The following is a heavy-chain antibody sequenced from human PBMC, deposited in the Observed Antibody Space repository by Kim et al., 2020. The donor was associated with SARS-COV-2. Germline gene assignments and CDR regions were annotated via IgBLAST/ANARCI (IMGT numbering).Heavy chain of an antibody. Sequence: SVNGRFTISKHTSNNSLYLQMSNLRPEDTGIYYCARFTSGRKDHDGFDFWGQGTMVTVSS. CDR3: ARFTSGRKDHDGFDF. D-gene: IGHD2-15*01. J-gene: IGHJ3*01. V-gene: IGHV3-53*04.